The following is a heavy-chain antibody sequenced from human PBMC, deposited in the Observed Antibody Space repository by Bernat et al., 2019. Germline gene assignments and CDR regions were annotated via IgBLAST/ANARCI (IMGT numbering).Heavy chain of an antibody. V-gene: IGHV3-30*02. CDR1: GFTFSSYG. D-gene: IGHD3-22*01. Sequence: QVQLVESGGGVVQPGGSLRLSCAASGFTFSSYGMHWVRQAPGKGLEWVALIRYDGSNKYYADSVKGRFTISRDNSKNTLYLQMNSLRAEDTAVYYCAKDIYYYDSSGYSGVDYWGQGTLVTVSS. J-gene: IGHJ4*02. CDR3: AKDIYYYDSSGYSGVDY. CDR2: IRYDGSNK.